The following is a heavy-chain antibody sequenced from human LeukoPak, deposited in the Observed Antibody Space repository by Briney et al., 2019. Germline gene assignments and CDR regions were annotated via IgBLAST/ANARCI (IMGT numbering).Heavy chain of an antibody. J-gene: IGHJ5*02. D-gene: IGHD4-17*01. CDR1: GYTFTSYG. Sequence: ASVKVSCKASGYTFTSYGISWVRQAPGQGLEWMGWISAYNGNTNYAQKLQGRVTMTTDTSTSAAYMELRSLRSDDTAVYYCARKTTVTTYPGNWFDPWGQGTLVTVSS. CDR2: ISAYNGNT. CDR3: ARKTTVTTYPGNWFDP. V-gene: IGHV1-18*01.